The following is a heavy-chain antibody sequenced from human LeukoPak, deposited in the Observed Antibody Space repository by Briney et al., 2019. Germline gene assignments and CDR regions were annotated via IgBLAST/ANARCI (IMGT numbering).Heavy chain of an antibody. CDR2: IRYDGDNE. V-gene: IGHV3-30*02. Sequence: QSGGSLRLSCAASGFTFSSYAMHWVRQAPGKGLEWVTFIRYDGDNEYYADSVKGRFTISRDNSKNTLSLQMNSLRAEDTAAYYCARDYSGSYRPSGTFDIWGQGTVVTVSS. J-gene: IGHJ3*02. D-gene: IGHD1-26*01. CDR1: GFTFSSYA. CDR3: ARDYSGSYRPSGTFDI.